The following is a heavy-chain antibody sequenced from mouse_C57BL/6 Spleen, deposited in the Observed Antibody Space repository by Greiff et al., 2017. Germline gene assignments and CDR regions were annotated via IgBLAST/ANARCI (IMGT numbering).Heavy chain of an antibody. CDR2: IDPSDSET. CDR1: GYTFTSYW. CDR3: ARRYYGSRGGAMDY. J-gene: IGHJ4*01. D-gene: IGHD1-1*01. V-gene: IGHV1-52*01. Sequence: QVQLQQPGAELVRPGSSVKLSCKASGYTFTSYWMHWVKQRPIQGLEWIGNIDPSDSETHYNQKFKDKATLTVDKSSSTAYMQLSSLTSEDSAVYYWARRYYGSRGGAMDYWGQGTSVTVSS.